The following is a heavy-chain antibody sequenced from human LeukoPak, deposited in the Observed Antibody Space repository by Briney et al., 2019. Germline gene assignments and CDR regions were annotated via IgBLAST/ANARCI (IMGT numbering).Heavy chain of an antibody. V-gene: IGHV3-23*01. Sequence: GGSLRLSCAASGFTFSSYAMSWVRQAPGKGLEWVSAISGSGGSTYYADSMKGRFTISRDNSKNTLYLQMNSLRAEDTAVYYCARDSSSWYPHFDYWGQGTLVTVSS. D-gene: IGHD6-13*01. CDR3: ARDSSSWYPHFDY. J-gene: IGHJ4*02. CDR2: ISGSGGST. CDR1: GFTFSSYA.